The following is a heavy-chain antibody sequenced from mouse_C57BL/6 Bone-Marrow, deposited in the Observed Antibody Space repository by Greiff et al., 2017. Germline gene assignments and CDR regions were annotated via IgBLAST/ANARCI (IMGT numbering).Heavy chain of an antibody. V-gene: IGHV2-2*01. Sequence: VQLQQSGPGLVQPSQSLSITCTVSGFSLPSYGVHWVRQSPGKGLEWLGVIWSGGSPDYNAAFISRLSISKDNSKSQVFFKMNSLQADDTAIYYCARIDYYAMDDWGQGTSVTVSS. J-gene: IGHJ4*01. CDR3: ARIDYYAMDD. CDR2: IWSGGSP. CDR1: GFSLPSYG.